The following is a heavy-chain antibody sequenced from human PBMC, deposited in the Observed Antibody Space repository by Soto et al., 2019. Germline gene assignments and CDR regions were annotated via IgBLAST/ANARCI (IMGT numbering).Heavy chain of an antibody. V-gene: IGHV3-48*01. Sequence: EVQLVESGGGLVQPGGSLRLSCAASGFTFSSNSMNWVRQAPGKGLEWVSYSSSSSRTIYYADSVKGRFTISRDNAKNSLYLQMNSLRAEDTAVYYCAREWDGDGYNSGWFDPWGQGTLVTVSS. D-gene: IGHD5-12*01. CDR2: SSSSSRTI. CDR3: AREWDGDGYNSGWFDP. CDR1: GFTFSSNS. J-gene: IGHJ5*02.